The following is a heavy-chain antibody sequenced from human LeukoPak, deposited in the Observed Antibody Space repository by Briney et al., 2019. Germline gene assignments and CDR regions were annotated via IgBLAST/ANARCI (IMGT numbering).Heavy chain of an antibody. CDR2: IYYSGST. Sequence: SETLSLTCTVSGGSISSSSYYWGWIRQPPGKGLEWIGSIYYSGSTYYNPSLKSRVTIPVDTSKNQFSLKLSSVTAADTAVYYCARYSSSWLTLDYWGQGTLVTVSS. CDR3: ARYSSSWLTLDY. D-gene: IGHD6-13*01. V-gene: IGHV4-39*01. J-gene: IGHJ4*02. CDR1: GGSISSSSYY.